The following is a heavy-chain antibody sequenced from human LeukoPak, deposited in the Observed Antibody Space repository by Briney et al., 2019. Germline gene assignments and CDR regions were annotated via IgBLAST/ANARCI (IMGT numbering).Heavy chain of an antibody. CDR2: ISGSGGST. CDR1: GFTFSSYA. D-gene: IGHD6-13*01. V-gene: IGHV3-23*01. Sequence: GGSLRLSCAASGFTFSSYAMSWVRQAPGKGLEWVSAISGSGGSTYYADSVKGRFTISRDNSKNTLYLQMNSLRAEDTAVYYCARDPSSSWYKYYFDYWGQGTLVTVSS. CDR3: ARDPSSSWYKYYFDY. J-gene: IGHJ4*02.